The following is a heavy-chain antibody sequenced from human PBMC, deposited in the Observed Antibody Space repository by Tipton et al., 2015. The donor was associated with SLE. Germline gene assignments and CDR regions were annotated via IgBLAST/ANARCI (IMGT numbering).Heavy chain of an antibody. CDR1: GGSISSYY. D-gene: IGHD6-19*01. Sequence: LRLSCTVSGGSISSYYWSWIRQPPGKGLEWIGDIYYSGSTNYNPSLKSRVTISVDTSKNQFSLKLSSVTAADTAVYYCAREVGSGWYVFDYWGQGTLVPVSS. CDR3: AREVGSGWYVFDY. J-gene: IGHJ4*02. CDR2: IYYSGST. V-gene: IGHV4-59*01.